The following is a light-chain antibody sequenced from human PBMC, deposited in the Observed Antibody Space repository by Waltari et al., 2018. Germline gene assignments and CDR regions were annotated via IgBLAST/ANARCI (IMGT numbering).Light chain of an antibody. CDR3: AAWDDSLNVPV. Sequence: QSVLTQPPSASGTPGQRVTISCSGSSSNIGFNPVHWYQHVPGTAPKLLIYSNNQRPSGVPDRFSGSKSGTSASLAISGLQSEDEADYYCAAWDDSLNVPVFGGGTKLTVL. J-gene: IGLJ3*02. CDR1: SSNIGFNP. V-gene: IGLV1-44*01. CDR2: SNN.